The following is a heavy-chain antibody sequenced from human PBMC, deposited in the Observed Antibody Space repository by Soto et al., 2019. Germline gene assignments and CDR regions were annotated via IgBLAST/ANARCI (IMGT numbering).Heavy chain of an antibody. J-gene: IGHJ5*02. Sequence: SETLSLTCTVSGGSISSGGYYWSWIRQHPGKGLEWIGYIYYSGSTYYNPSLKSRVTISVDTSKNQFSLKLSSVTAADTAVYYCARGYYYDSSGYAGGGWFAPWGQGTLVTVSS. CDR1: GGSISSGGYY. V-gene: IGHV4-31*03. D-gene: IGHD3-22*01. CDR3: ARGYYYDSSGYAGGGWFAP. CDR2: IYYSGST.